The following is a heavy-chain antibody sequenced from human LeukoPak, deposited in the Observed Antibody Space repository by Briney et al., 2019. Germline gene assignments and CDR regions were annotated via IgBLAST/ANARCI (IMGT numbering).Heavy chain of an antibody. Sequence: ASVKVSCKASGYTFTSHSMYWVRQAPGQGLEWMGMINPSGGSTGCAQKFQGRVTMTRDTSTSTVYMELTSLRSEDTAVYYCARGRGTSGYYYFDYWGQGILVTVSS. CDR2: INPSGGST. D-gene: IGHD3-10*01. CDR3: ARGRGTSGYYYFDY. J-gene: IGHJ4*02. CDR1: GYTFTSHS. V-gene: IGHV1-46*01.